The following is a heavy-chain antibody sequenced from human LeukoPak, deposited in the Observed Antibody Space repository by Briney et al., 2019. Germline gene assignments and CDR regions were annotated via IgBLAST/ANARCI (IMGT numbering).Heavy chain of an antibody. J-gene: IGHJ4*02. D-gene: IGHD6-13*01. CDR1: GFTFNTYP. CDR2: ISNDGYDK. CDR3: ARDLKIAAADYYFDY. Sequence: GRSLRLSCAASGFTFNTYPMHWVRQAPGKGLEWVAVISNDGYDKYNADSVKGRFTISRDNSKNTLYLQMNSLRPEDTSVYYCARDLKIAAADYYFDYWGRGTLVTVSS. V-gene: IGHV3-30-3*01.